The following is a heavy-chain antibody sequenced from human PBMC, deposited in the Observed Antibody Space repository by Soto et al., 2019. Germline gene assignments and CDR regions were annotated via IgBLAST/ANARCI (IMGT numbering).Heavy chain of an antibody. CDR3: TVKRPGNY. J-gene: IGHJ4*02. CDR1: GFTFSSYA. D-gene: IGHD2-2*01. CDR2: ISYDGSNK. V-gene: IGHV3-30-3*01. Sequence: GGSLRLSCAASGFTFSSYAMHWVRQAPGKGLEWVAVISYDGSNKYYADSVKGRFTISRDNSKNTLYLQMNSLRAEDTAVYYCTVKRPGNYWGQGTLVTVSS.